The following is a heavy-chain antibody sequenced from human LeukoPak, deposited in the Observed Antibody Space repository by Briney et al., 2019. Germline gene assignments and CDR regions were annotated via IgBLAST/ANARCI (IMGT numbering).Heavy chain of an antibody. J-gene: IGHJ4*02. D-gene: IGHD2-15*01. CDR2: ISTYNSKT. CDR1: GYSFTNYG. Sequence: GASVKVSCKASGYSFTNYGISWVRQAPGQGLEWMGWISTYNSKTKYPQKLQGRVTMTTDTSTSTVYMELRSLRSDDTAVFYCARAQYCSRGNCYDLDYWGQGTLVTVSS. CDR3: ARAQYCSRGNCYDLDY. V-gene: IGHV1-18*01.